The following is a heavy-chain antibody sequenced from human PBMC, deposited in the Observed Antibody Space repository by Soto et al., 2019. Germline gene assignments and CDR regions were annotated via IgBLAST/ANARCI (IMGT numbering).Heavy chain of an antibody. CDR3: ARDGNCGGDCYHAS. V-gene: IGHV1-69*13. J-gene: IGHJ5*02. CDR1: GGTFSRYA. CDR2: IIPIFGTA. Sequence: VKVSCKASGGTFSRYAISCVRQALGQGLEWMGGIIPIFGTANYAQKFQGRVTITADESTSTAYMELSSLRSEDTAVYYCARDGNCGGDCYHASWGQGTLVTVSS. D-gene: IGHD2-21*02.